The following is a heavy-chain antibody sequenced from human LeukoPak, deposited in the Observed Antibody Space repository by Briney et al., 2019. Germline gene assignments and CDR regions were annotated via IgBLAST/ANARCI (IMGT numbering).Heavy chain of an antibody. CDR2: INPNSGGT. V-gene: IGHV1-2*02. D-gene: IGHD3-9*01. Sequence: GASVKVSCKASGYTFTGYYMHWVRQAPGQGLEWMGWINPNSGGTNYAQKFQGRVTMTRDTSISTAYMELSRLRSDDTAVYYCARTRLPYYDILTGYEYYYMDVWGKGTTVTISS. CDR1: GYTFTGYY. J-gene: IGHJ6*03. CDR3: ARTRLPYYDILTGYEYYYMDV.